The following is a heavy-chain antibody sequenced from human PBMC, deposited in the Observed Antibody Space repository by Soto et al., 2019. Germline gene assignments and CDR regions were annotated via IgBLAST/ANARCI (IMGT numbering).Heavy chain of an antibody. V-gene: IGHV1-2*04. Sequence: QVQLVQSGAEVRKPGASVKVSCKASGYSFTDYYIHWVRQAPGQGLEWLGWINPNTGVTHFAQKFQGWVTMTRDTSISTAYMELNRLPSDDTAVYYCVRSPGDFRYGLDVWGQGTTVTVSS. J-gene: IGHJ6*02. D-gene: IGHD2-21*02. CDR2: INPNTGVT. CDR1: GYSFTDYY. CDR3: VRSPGDFRYGLDV.